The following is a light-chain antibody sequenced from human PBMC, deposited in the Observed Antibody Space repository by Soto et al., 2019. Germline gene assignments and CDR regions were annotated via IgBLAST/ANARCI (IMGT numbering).Light chain of an antibody. J-gene: IGLJ1*01. V-gene: IGLV2-14*02. CDR1: SSDVGSHDL. CDR2: DVS. CDR3: SSFTSTTTYV. Sequence: QSVLTQPASVSGSPGQSIAISCTGTSSDVGSHDLVSWYQQQSGKVPKLIIYDVSSRPSGVSNRFSGSKSGNTASLTISGLQAEDEADYYCSSFTSTTTYVFGTGTKVIVL.